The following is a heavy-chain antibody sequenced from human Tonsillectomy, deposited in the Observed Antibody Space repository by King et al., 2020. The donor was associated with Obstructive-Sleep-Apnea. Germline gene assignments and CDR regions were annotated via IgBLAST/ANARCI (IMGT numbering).Heavy chain of an antibody. Sequence: VQLVESGGGLVQPGGSLRLSCAASGFTFSSYSMNWVRQAQGKGLEGVSYISSSSSTIYYADSVKGRFTISRDNAKNSLYLQLNSLRAEDTAVYYCAREWFGPLNWFDPWGQGTLVTVSS. CDR3: AREWFGPLNWFDP. CDR1: GFTFSSYS. D-gene: IGHD3-10*01. V-gene: IGHV3-48*01. CDR2: ISSSSSTI. J-gene: IGHJ5*02.